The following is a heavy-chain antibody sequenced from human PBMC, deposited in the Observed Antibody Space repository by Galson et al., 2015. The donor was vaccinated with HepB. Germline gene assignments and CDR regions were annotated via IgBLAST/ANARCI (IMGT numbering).Heavy chain of an antibody. J-gene: IGHJ6*02. CDR1: GYSFSTVW. Sequence: QSGAEVKKAGESLKISCKGSGYSFSTVWIVWVRQMPGKGLEWMGLIYPGDPYTIYSPAFQGQVTISADESITTAYLEWSSLRASDTATYYCARGALLRGIGVYGMDVWGQGTTVTVSS. CDR2: IYPGDPYT. V-gene: IGHV5-51*03. CDR3: ARGALLRGIGVYGMDV. D-gene: IGHD3-10*01.